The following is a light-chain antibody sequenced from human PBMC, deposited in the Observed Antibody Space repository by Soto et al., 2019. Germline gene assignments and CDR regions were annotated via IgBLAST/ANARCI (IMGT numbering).Light chain of an antibody. Sequence: DIQMTQSPSSLSASVGDRVTITCRARQSLSSYLNWYPQKPGKAPKLLIYAASSLQSGVPSRFSGSGSGTDFTLTISSLQPEDFATYDCQQSYSTPRTCGQGTKVEIK. V-gene: IGKV1-39*01. CDR2: AAS. CDR1: QSLSSY. CDR3: QQSYSTPRT. J-gene: IGKJ1*01.